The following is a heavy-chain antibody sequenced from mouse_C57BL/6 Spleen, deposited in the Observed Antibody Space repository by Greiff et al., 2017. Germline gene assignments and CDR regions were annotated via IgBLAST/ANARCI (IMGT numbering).Heavy chain of an antibody. V-gene: IGHV1-52*01. D-gene: IGHD2-2*01. Sequence: QVQLQQPGAELVRPGSSVKLSCKASGYTFTSYWMHWVKQRPIQGLEWIGNIDPSDSETHYNQKFKDKATLTVDKSSSTAYMQLSSLTSEDSAVDYCARDGYDHYYAMDYWGQGTSVTVSS. CDR2: IDPSDSET. CDR1: GYTFTSYW. J-gene: IGHJ4*01. CDR3: ARDGYDHYYAMDY.